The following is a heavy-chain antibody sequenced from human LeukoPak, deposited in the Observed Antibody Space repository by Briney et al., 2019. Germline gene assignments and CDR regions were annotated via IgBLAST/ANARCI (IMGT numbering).Heavy chain of an antibody. CDR2: INPNNGGT. Sequence: GASVKVSCKASGYTFTGYYMHWVRQAPGQGLEWMGWINPNNGGTYYAEKFQGRVTMTRDTSISTAYMELSSLKSDDTAVYYCARALRAIAAAGTAWGQGTLVTVSS. D-gene: IGHD6-13*01. CDR3: ARALRAIAAAGTA. CDR1: GYTFTGYY. V-gene: IGHV1-2*02. J-gene: IGHJ5*02.